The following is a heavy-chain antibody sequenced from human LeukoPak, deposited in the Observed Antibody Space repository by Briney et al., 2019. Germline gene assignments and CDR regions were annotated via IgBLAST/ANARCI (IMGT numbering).Heavy chain of an antibody. J-gene: IGHJ4*02. CDR3: AKGDGHLNLRFDY. Sequence: PGGSLRLSCGASGFTFSTYGMHWVRQAPGKGLEWVAVIWYDGSDKYYADSVKGRFTISRDNSKNTLYLQMNSLRVEDTAGYYCAKGDGHLNLRFDYWGQGTLVTVSS. CDR2: IWYDGSDK. D-gene: IGHD2-21*02. CDR1: GFTFSTYG. V-gene: IGHV3-33*06.